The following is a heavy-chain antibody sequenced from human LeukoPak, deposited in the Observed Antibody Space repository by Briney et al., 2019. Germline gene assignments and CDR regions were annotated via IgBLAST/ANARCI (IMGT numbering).Heavy chain of an antibody. J-gene: IGHJ5*02. CDR1: GGTFSSYA. CDR3: ARRLTGENWFDP. V-gene: IGHV1-69*05. CDR2: IIPIFGTA. D-gene: IGHD7-27*01. Sequence: GSSVKVSCTASGGTFSSYAISWVRQAPGQGHEWMGGIIPIFGTANYAQKFQGRVTITTDESTSTSYMELSSLRSEDTAVYYCARRLTGENWFDPWGQGTLVTVSS.